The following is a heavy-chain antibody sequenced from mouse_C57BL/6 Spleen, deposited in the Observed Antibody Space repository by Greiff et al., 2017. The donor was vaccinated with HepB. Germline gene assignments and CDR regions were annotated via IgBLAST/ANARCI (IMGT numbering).Heavy chain of an antibody. Sequence: VQLQQPGAELVKLSCKASGYTFTSYWMHWVKQRPGRGLEWIGRIDPNSGGTKYNEKFKSKATLTVDKPSSTAYMQLSSLTSEDSAVYYCARYYYGSSPPYYFDYWGQGTTLTVSS. V-gene: IGHV1-72*01. CDR3: ARYYYGSSPPYYFDY. D-gene: IGHD1-1*01. CDR2: IDPNSGGT. J-gene: IGHJ2*01. CDR1: GYTFTSYW.